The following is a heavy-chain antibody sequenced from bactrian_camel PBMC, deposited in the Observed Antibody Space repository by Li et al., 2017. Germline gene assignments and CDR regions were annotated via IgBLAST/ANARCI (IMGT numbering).Heavy chain of an antibody. V-gene: IGHV3S55*01. J-gene: IGHJ6*01. D-gene: IGHD7*01. CDR2: VDSDGVT. CDR3: AARLSTGCSLSEPDFEY. Sequence: VQLVESGGGSVQAGGSLRLSCKASGLTYSAYCMGWFRQAPGKEREGVAAVDSDGVTTYADSVKGRFTISKENANNTLYLQMNGLKPEDTGIYYCAARLSTGCSLSEPDFEYWGQGTQVTVS. CDR1: GLTYSAYC.